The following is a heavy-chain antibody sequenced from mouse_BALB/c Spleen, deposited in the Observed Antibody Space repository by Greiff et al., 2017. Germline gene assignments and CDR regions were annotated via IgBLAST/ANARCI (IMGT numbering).Heavy chain of an antibody. J-gene: IGHJ4*01. CDR1: GFTFSSYG. CDR2: INSNGGST. D-gene: IGHD2-3*01. Sequence: EVQLVESGGGLVQPGGSLKLSCAASGFTFSSYGMSWVRQTPDKRLELVATINSNGGSTYYPDSVKGRFTISRDNAKNTLYLQMSSLKSEDTAMYYCAREEIYDGYPYAMDYWGQGTSVTVSS. CDR3: AREEIYDGYPYAMDY. V-gene: IGHV5-6-3*01.